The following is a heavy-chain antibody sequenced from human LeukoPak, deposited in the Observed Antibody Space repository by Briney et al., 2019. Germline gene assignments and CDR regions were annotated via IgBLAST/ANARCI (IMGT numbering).Heavy chain of an antibody. V-gene: IGHV3-23*01. J-gene: IGHJ4*02. CDR3: AKVEADSGYDYCYGY. CDR1: GFTFSSYA. Sequence: GGSLRLSCAASGFTFSSYAMGWVRQAPGKGLEWVSTIYSSGGSTYYADSLKGRFTISRDNSKNTLYLQMNSLRAEDTAVYYCAKVEADSGYDYCYGYWGQGTLVTVSS. CDR2: IYSSGGST. D-gene: IGHD5-12*01.